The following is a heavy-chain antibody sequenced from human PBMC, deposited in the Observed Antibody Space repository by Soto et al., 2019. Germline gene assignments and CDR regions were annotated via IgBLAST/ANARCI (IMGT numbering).Heavy chain of an antibody. J-gene: IGHJ3*02. Sequence: SLRLSCAASGFTFNAYAMHWVRQAPGKGLEWVSGISWNGDRIDYADSVKGRFTISRDNAKNSLNLQLNSLRAEDTALYYCAKDKDRSSMHSSCDIRGQGTMVTVSS. V-gene: IGHV3-9*01. CDR2: ISWNGDRI. CDR1: GFTFNAYA. D-gene: IGHD6-13*01. CDR3: AKDKDRSSMHSSCDI.